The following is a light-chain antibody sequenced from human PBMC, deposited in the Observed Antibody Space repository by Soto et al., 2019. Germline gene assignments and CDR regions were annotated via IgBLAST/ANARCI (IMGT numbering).Light chain of an antibody. Sequence: EVVMTQSPATLSVSPGDSATLSCRASEGVGTNLAWYQQTPGQGPRLLISATSTRATGIPARFSGSGSGTEFTLTISGLQSEDFAIYYCQQYNKGPPWTFGQGTKVEIK. CDR1: EGVGTN. J-gene: IGKJ1*01. CDR3: QQYNKGPPWT. V-gene: IGKV3-15*01. CDR2: ATS.